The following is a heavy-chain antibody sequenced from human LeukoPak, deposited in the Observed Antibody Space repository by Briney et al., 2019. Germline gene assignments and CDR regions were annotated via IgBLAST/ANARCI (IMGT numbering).Heavy chain of an antibody. D-gene: IGHD6-13*01. CDR3: ARDIAAAGSNWFDP. V-gene: IGHV1-2*02. CDR2: INPNSGGT. Sequence: GASVKVSCEASGYTFTGYYMHWVRQAPGQGLEWMGWINPNSGGTNYAQKFQGRVTMTRDTSISTAYMELSRLRSDDTAVYYCARDIAAAGSNWFDPWGQGTLVTVSS. J-gene: IGHJ5*02. CDR1: GYTFTGYY.